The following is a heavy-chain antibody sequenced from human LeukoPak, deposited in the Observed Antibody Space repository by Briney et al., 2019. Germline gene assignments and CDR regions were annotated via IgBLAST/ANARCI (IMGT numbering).Heavy chain of an antibody. CDR2: ISGSGGST. V-gene: IGHV3-23*01. CDR3: AKWSWCSSWFDP. CDR1: GFTFSSYA. Sequence: PGGSLRLSCAAAGFTFSSYAMSWVRQAPGKRLEWVAAISGSGGSTYYADSVKGRFTISRDNSKNTLYLQMNSLRAEDTAVYYCAKWSWCSSWFDPWGQGTLVTVSS. J-gene: IGHJ5*02. D-gene: IGHD4/OR15-4a*01.